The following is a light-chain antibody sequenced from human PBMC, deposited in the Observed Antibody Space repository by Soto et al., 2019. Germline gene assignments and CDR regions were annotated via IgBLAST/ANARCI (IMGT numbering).Light chain of an antibody. CDR3: QQYHRSSIT. J-gene: IGKJ5*01. Sequence: DIQMTQSPSTLSASVGDRVTITCRASQSLNNYLAWYQQKPGKAPKLLIYDASTLERGVPSRFGGTGSGTEFTLTISSLQTDDFATYYCQQYHRSSITFGQGTRLESK. CDR2: DAS. CDR1: QSLNNY. V-gene: IGKV1-5*01.